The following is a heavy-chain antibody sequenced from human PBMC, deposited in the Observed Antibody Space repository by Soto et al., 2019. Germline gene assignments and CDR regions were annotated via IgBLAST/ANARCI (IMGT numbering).Heavy chain of an antibody. V-gene: IGHV3-73*01. CDR3: TTDSYSTIIIVRFDY. CDR1: GFVFKDSS. D-gene: IGHD3-22*01. Sequence: PGGSLRLSCEASGFVFKDSSIHWVRQASGKGLEWVGRIRDRAYNYATAYAASVKGRFTISRDDSNNMVYLQMNSLKIEDTAVYYCTTDSYSTIIIVRFDYWGHGTLVTVSS. CDR2: IRDRAYNYAT. J-gene: IGHJ4*01.